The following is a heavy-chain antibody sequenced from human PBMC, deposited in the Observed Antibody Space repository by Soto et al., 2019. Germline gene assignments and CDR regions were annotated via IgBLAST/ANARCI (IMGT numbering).Heavy chain of an antibody. D-gene: IGHD6-13*01. CDR3: ARTNRIAATKYYYYYMDV. Sequence: ASVKVSCKASGYTFTSYDINWVRQATGQGLEWMGWMNPNSGNTGYAQKFQGRVTMTRNTSISTAYMELSSLRSEDTAVYYCARTNRIAATKYYYYYMDVWGKGTTVTVSS. CDR2: MNPNSGNT. V-gene: IGHV1-8*01. J-gene: IGHJ6*03. CDR1: GYTFTSYD.